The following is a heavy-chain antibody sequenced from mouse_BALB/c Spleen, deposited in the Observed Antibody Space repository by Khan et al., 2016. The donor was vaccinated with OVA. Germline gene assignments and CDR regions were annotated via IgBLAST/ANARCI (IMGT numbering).Heavy chain of an antibody. Sequence: VQLKESGGGLVQPGGSRKLSCAASGFTFSRFGMHWVRQAPEKGLEWVAYISSGSSTIYYADTVKGRFTISRDNPKNTLFLQMTSLRSEDTAMYYCARESNFDYWGQGTTLTVSA. V-gene: IGHV5-17*02. CDR3: ARESNFDY. D-gene: IGHD6-2*01. CDR1: GFTFSRFG. J-gene: IGHJ2*01. CDR2: ISSGSSTI.